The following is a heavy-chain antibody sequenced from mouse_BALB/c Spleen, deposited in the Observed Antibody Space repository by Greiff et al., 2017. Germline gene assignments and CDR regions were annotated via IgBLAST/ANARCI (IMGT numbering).Heavy chain of an antibody. CDR3: TRGLGGAWFAY. D-gene: IGHD2-2*01. CDR2: IRLKSDNYAT. CDR1: GFTFSSYW. V-gene: IGHV6-6*02. J-gene: IGHJ3*01. Sequence: EVKLVESGGGLVQPGGSMKLSCVASGFTFSSYWMSWVRQSPEKGLEWVAEIRLKSDNYATHYAESVKGKFTISRDDSKSRLYLQMNSLRAEDTGIYYCTRGLGGAWFAYWGQGTLVTVSA.